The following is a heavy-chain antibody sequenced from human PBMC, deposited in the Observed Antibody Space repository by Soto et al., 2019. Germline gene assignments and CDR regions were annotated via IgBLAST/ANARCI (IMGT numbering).Heavy chain of an antibody. V-gene: IGHV1-69*01. Sequence: QVQLVQSGAEVKKPGSSVKVSCKASGGTFGSYAISWVRQAPGQGLEWMGGIIPIPGTANYAQKFQGRVTIAADESTSTAYMELSSLRSEDTAVYYGARSQGSSTSLEIYYYYYYGMDVWGQGPTVNDSS. CDR3: ARSQGSSTSLEIYYYYYYGMDV. CDR1: GGTFGSYA. CDR2: IIPIPGTA. J-gene: IGHJ6*02. D-gene: IGHD2-2*01.